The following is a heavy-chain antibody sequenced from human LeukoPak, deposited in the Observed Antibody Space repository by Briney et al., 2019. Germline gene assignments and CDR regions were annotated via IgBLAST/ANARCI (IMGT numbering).Heavy chain of an antibody. CDR3: ARGKSQTVAGN. CDR1: GGPFSGYY. V-gene: IGHV4-34*01. CDR2: ITHSGST. J-gene: IGHJ4*02. D-gene: IGHD6-19*01. Sequence: SETLSLTCAVYGGPFSGYYWNWIRQSPGKGLEWIGEITHSGSTNYNPSLKSRVTISVDTSKNQLSLKLSSVTAADTAVYYCARGKSQTVAGNWGQGTLVTVSS.